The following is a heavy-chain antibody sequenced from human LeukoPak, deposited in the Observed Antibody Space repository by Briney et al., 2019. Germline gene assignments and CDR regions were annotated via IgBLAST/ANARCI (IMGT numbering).Heavy chain of an antibody. CDR2: ISISSNTI. CDR3: AREQRIYCTNGICRDDYFDN. V-gene: IGHV3-48*04. CDR1: VCTFTTYI. Sequence: PGGALRLSRVASVCTFTTYIMNGVRPAPGRGGEWVSYISISSNTIYYSDSVKGRLTIFRDNAKDSLFLQKNSLRAEDTAIYYCAREQRIYCTNGICRDDYFDNWGQGTLVTVSS. D-gene: IGHD2-8*01. J-gene: IGHJ4*02.